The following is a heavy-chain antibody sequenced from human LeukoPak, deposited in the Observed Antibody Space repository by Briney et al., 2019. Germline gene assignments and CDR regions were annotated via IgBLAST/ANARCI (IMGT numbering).Heavy chain of an antibody. Sequence: GGSLRLSCAAAGLTVSSTYMSWVRQTPGKGLEWVSVIYSGGSTYYADSVKGRFTISRDNSKNTLYLQMNSLRAEDTAVYYCARDLLEWYFDYWGQGTLVTVSS. D-gene: IGHD3-3*01. V-gene: IGHV3-66*01. J-gene: IGHJ4*02. CDR2: IYSGGST. CDR1: GLTVSSTY. CDR3: ARDLLEWYFDY.